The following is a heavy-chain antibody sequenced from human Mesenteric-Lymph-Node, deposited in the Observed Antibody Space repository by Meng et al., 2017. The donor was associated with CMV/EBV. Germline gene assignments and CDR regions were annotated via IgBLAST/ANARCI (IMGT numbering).Heavy chain of an antibody. CDR2: VNSDGTST. V-gene: IGHV3-74*01. CDR3: TRGNSHAHDY. D-gene: IGHD4-23*01. Sequence: GESLKISCATSGFTFSSYWMHWVRQAPGKGLVWVSRVNSDGTSTSYADSVKGRFTISRDNAEKTLYLQMNSLRAEDTAVYYCTRGNSHAHDYWGQGTLVTVSS. J-gene: IGHJ4*02. CDR1: GFTFSSYW.